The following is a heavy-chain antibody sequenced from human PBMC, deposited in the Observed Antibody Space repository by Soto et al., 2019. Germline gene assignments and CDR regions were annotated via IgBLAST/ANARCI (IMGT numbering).Heavy chain of an antibody. Sequence: QVQLVQSGAEVKKPGSSVKVSCKASVGTFSSYAISWVRQAPGQGLEWMGGSIPIFGTANYAQKFQGRVTLTASESTRTAYMQLSSMRSEDTDVYYCPRDKGYCGGDCLRYWGQGTLVTLSS. CDR1: VGTFSSYA. D-gene: IGHD2-21*02. V-gene: IGHV1-69*12. CDR2: SIPIFGTA. J-gene: IGHJ4*02. CDR3: PRDKGYCGGDCLRY.